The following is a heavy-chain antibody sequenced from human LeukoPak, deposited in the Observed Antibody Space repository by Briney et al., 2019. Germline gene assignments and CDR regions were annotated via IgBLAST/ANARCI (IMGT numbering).Heavy chain of an antibody. CDR1: GVSISSANYY. CDR2: IYYSGST. V-gene: IGHV4-30-4*08. Sequence: SETLSLTCTVSGVSISSANYYWSWIRQPPGKALDWIVYIYYSGSTYYNPSLRSRGTISVDTSKNQFSLKLSSLTAADTPAYYCTRKQRVFPYVELWRKRTTVRVSS. J-gene: IGHJ6*03. D-gene: IGHD6-25*01. CDR3: TRKQRVFPYVEL.